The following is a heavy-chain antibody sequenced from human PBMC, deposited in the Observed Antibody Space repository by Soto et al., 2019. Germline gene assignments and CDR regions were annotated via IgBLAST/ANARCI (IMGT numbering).Heavy chain of an antibody. D-gene: IGHD6-19*01. Sequence: EVQLLESGGGVVQPGGSLRLSCVASGFNFKKFAMAWVRQAPGEGLEWVSGISCCGGSTSYADSVKGRCSIARDDSKNTLSMQMNSLRVEDTAQYYCAKADGEQWLVPHLDNWGQGTLVKVS. CDR3: AKADGEQWLVPHLDN. V-gene: IGHV3-23*01. CDR2: ISCCGGST. CDR1: GFNFKKFA. J-gene: IGHJ4*02.